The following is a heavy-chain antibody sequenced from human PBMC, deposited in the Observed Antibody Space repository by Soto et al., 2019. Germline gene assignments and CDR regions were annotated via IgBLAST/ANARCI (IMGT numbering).Heavy chain of an antibody. CDR1: GFTFSSYS. J-gene: IGHJ4*02. V-gene: IGHV3-21*01. D-gene: IGHD3-22*01. Sequence: GSLRLSCAASGFTFSSYSMNWVRQAPGKGLEWVSSISSSSSYIYYADSVKGRFTISRDNAKNSLYLQMNSLRAEDTAVYYCARDLHDSSGYYFDYWGQGTLVTVSS. CDR3: ARDLHDSSGYYFDY. CDR2: ISSSSSYI.